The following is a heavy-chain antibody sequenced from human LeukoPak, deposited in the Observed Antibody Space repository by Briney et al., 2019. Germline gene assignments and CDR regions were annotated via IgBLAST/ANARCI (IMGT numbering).Heavy chain of an antibody. J-gene: IGHJ4*02. CDR1: GGTFSSYA. CDR2: IIPIFGTA. V-gene: IGHV1-69*13. Sequence: ASVKVPCKASGGTFSSYAISWVRQAPGQGLEWMGGIIPIFGTANYAQKFQGRVTITADESTSTAYMELSSLRSEDTAVYYCARALSPLRFLEWLLKYWGQGTLVTVSS. CDR3: ARALSPLRFLEWLLKY. D-gene: IGHD3-3*01.